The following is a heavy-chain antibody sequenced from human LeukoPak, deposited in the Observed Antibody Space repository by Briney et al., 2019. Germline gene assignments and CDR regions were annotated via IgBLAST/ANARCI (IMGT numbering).Heavy chain of an antibody. CDR1: GFTFSSYW. Sequence: PGGSLRLSCAASGFTFSSYWMSWVRQAPGKGLEWVANIKQVGSEKYYVDSVKGRFTISRDNAKNSLYLQMNSLRAEDTAVYYCARWGTYSSSWLGAFDIWGQGTMVTVSS. D-gene: IGHD6-13*01. CDR2: IKQVGSEK. V-gene: IGHV3-7*05. CDR3: ARWGTYSSSWLGAFDI. J-gene: IGHJ3*02.